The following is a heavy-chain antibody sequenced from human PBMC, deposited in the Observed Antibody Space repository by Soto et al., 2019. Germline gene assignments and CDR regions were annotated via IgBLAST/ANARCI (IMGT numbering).Heavy chain of an antibody. CDR2: ISYDGSNK. CDR1: GFTFSSYA. CDR3: ARDSGRSGWYAD. J-gene: IGHJ4*02. D-gene: IGHD6-19*01. Sequence: PGGSLRLSCAASGFTFSSYAMHWVRQAPGKGLEWVAVISYDGSNKYYADSVKGRFTISRDNSKNTLYLQMNSLRAEDTAVYYCARDSGRSGWYADWGQGTLVPVSS. V-gene: IGHV3-30-3*01.